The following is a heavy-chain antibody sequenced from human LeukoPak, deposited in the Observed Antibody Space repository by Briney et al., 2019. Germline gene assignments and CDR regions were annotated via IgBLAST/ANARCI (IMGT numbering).Heavy chain of an antibody. CDR1: GFTFSSYG. D-gene: IGHD2-2*01. Sequence: GGSLRLSCAASGFTFSSYGMHWVRQAPGKGLEWVAVISHDGSNKDYADSVKGRFTISRDNSKNTLYLQMNSLRAEDTAVYYCAKDRSVKYQPPTGFLGYWGQGTLVTVSS. CDR3: AKDRSVKYQPPTGFLGY. J-gene: IGHJ4*02. CDR2: ISHDGSNK. V-gene: IGHV3-30*18.